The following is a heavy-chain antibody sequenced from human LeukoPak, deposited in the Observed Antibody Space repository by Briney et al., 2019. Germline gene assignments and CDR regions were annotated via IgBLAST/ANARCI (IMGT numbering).Heavy chain of an antibody. CDR3: AFGLVPLSQHDY. Sequence: ASVKVSCKASGYTFTGYYMHWVRQAPGQGLEWMGWINPNSGGTSYAQKLQGRVTMTTDTSTSTAYMELRSLRSDDTAVYYCAFGLVPLSQHDYWGQGTLVTVSS. CDR2: INPNSGGT. CDR1: GYTFTGYY. V-gene: IGHV1-2*02. D-gene: IGHD3/OR15-3a*01. J-gene: IGHJ4*02.